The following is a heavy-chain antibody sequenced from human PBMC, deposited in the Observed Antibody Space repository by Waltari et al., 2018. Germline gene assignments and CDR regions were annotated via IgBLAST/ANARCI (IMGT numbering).Heavy chain of an antibody. CDR2: ISRTGTYT. V-gene: IGHV3-21*01. J-gene: IGHJ4*02. CDR1: GFTFSSYS. Sequence: EVQLVESGGGLVKPGGSLRLSCAASGFTFSSYSMNWVRQAPGKVLELISSISRTGTYTHYADSVKGRFTISRDNAKNSLYLQMNSLRAEDTGVYWCATGGWGFYLDNWGQGTLVTFSS. D-gene: IGHD7-27*01. CDR3: ATGGWGFYLDN.